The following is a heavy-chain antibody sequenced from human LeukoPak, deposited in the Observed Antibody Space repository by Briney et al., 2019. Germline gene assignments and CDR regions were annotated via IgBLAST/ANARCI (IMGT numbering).Heavy chain of an antibody. D-gene: IGHD3-3*01. V-gene: IGHV1-2*02. CDR1: GYTFTGYY. Sequence: GASVKVSCKASGYTFTGYYMHWVRQAPGQGLEWMEWINPNSGGTNYAQKFQGRVTMTRDTSISTAYMELSRLRSDDTAVYYCARGRITIFGVVNYYFDYWGQGTLVTVSS. CDR3: ARGRITIFGVVNYYFDY. CDR2: INPNSGGT. J-gene: IGHJ4*02.